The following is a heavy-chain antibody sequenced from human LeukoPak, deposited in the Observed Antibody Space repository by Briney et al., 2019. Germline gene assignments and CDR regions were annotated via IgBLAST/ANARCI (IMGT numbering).Heavy chain of an antibody. CDR3: VVVVEPPDSDGFDV. J-gene: IGHJ4*02. CDR2: INADGSTA. CDR1: GFTFGNSW. Sequence: GGSLRLSCAASGFTFGNSWVHWVRQAPGKGLVWVSLINADGSTATYADSVKGRFTISRDNARNTLSLQMNSLTIEDTAVYYCVVVVEPPDSDGFDVWGQGTLVTVSS. D-gene: IGHD1-14*01. V-gene: IGHV3-74*01.